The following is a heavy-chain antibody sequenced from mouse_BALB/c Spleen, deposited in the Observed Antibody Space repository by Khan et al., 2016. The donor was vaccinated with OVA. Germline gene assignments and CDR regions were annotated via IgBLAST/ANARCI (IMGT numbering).Heavy chain of an antibody. J-gene: IGHJ4*01. V-gene: IGHV1S41*01. CDR1: GYTFTSYW. CDR3: ARSKYYCSGLYARDY. D-gene: IGHD1-1*02. Sequence: DLVKPGASVKLSCRASGYTFTSYWINWIKQRPGQGLGWIGRLAPGSGSTSFNEMFKGKAILTVVTSSSTAYIQFSSLSSEDYAVCCGARSKYYCSGLYARDYWGPWTAVTVSS. CDR2: LAPGSGST.